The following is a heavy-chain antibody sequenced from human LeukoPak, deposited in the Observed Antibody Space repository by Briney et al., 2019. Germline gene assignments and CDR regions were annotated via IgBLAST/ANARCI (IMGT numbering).Heavy chain of an antibody. Sequence: PSETLSLTCTVSGGSISSSSYSWGWLRQPPGKGLEWIGSIYYSGSPYYNPSLKSRVTISVDTSKNQFSLKLSSVTAADTAVYYCARVTMIVPRGWFDPWGQGTLVTVSS. D-gene: IGHD3-22*01. V-gene: IGHV4-39*07. CDR1: GGSISSSSYS. CDR2: IYYSGSP. J-gene: IGHJ5*02. CDR3: ARVTMIVPRGWFDP.